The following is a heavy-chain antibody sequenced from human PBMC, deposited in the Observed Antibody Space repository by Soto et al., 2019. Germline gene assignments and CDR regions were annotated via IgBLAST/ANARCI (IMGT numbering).Heavy chain of an antibody. Sequence: GGTLRLSFAASGFTFSSYSMNWVRQAPGKGLEWVSYISSSSSTIYYADSVKGRFTISRDNAKNSLYLQMNSLRDEDTAVYYCARESPSPSLRWSEKFDYWALGT. CDR1: GFTFSSYS. CDR3: ARESPSPSLRWSEKFDY. CDR2: ISSSSSTI. J-gene: IGHJ4*02. D-gene: IGHD4-17*01. V-gene: IGHV3-48*02.